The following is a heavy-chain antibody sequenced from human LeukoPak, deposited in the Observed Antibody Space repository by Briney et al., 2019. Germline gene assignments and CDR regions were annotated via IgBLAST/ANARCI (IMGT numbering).Heavy chain of an antibody. Sequence: GASVKVSCKGSGGTFSSYTISWVRQAPGQGLEWMGRIIPILGIANYAQKFQGRVTITADKSTSTAYMELSSLRSEDTAVYYCASSTGDPIRNYWGQGTLVTVSS. CDR1: GGTFSSYT. CDR3: ASSTGDPIRNY. V-gene: IGHV1-69*02. D-gene: IGHD7-27*01. J-gene: IGHJ4*02. CDR2: IIPILGIA.